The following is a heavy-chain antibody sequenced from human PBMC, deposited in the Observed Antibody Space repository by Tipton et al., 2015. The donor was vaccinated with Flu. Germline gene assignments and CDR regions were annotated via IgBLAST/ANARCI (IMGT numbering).Heavy chain of an antibody. Sequence: TLSLTCAVSGDSISSDYYWGWIRQFPGKGLEWIGTVSRPGSTVYNPSLKSRVTISLDTSKNQFSLKMSSVTAADTAMYYCARDYGDLNWFDPWGQGTLVTVSS. D-gene: IGHD4-17*01. CDR2: VSRPGST. CDR1: GDSISSDYY. CDR3: ARDYGDLNWFDP. J-gene: IGHJ5*02. V-gene: IGHV4-38-2*02.